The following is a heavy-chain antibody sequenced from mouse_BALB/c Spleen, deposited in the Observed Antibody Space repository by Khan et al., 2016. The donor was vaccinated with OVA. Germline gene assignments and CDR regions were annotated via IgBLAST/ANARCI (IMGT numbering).Heavy chain of an antibody. J-gene: IGHJ2*01. CDR2: INPSTGYT. CDR1: GYTFANYA. D-gene: IGHD2-12*01. CDR3: VRIPSPPYDFDY. V-gene: IGHV1-4*01. Sequence: VQLQQSGTELARPGASVNMSCKASGYTFANYAMHWVKQRPGQGLEWIGYINPSTGYTNYNQNFSDKATLTTDRSSSTAYMQLSSLTSDDSAVHSCVRIPSPPYDFDYGGQGTTLTVSS.